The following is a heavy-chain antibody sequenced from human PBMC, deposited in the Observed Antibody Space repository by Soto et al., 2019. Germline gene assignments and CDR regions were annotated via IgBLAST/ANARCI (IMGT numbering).Heavy chain of an antibody. J-gene: IGHJ2*01. V-gene: IGHV4-30-2*01. CDR1: GGSTNSGGYS. D-gene: IGHD3-22*01. CDR3: ARATYYYDSSGYPPHWYFDL. Sequence: SETLSLTCAVSGGSTNSGGYSWSWSRQPPGKGLEWIGYIYHSGSTYYNPSLKSRVTISVDRSKNQFSLKLSSVTAADTAVYYCARATYYYDSSGYPPHWYFDLWGRGTLVTVSS. CDR2: IYHSGST.